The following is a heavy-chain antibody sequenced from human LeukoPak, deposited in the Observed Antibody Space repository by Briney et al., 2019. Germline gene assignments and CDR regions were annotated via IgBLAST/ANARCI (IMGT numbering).Heavy chain of an antibody. Sequence: SSETLSLTCTVSGASISSYYWSWIRQPPGKGLEWIXYIYYSGSTNYNPSLKSRVTISVDTSKNQFSLRLSSVTAADTAVYYCARHRYYYDSSGYYYQPWGQGTLVTVSS. D-gene: IGHD3-22*01. V-gene: IGHV4-59*01. CDR3: ARHRYYYDSSGYYYQP. J-gene: IGHJ5*02. CDR1: GASISSYY. CDR2: IYYSGST.